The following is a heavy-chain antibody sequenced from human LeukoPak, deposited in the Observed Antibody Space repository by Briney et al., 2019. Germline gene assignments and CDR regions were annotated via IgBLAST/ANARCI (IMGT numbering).Heavy chain of an antibody. CDR2: ISSSSSYI. CDR3: ARGPEVISSQTFDY. D-gene: IGHD3-22*01. Sequence: GGSLRLSCAASGFTFSSYSMNWVRQAPGKGLEWASSISSSSSYIYYADSVKGRFTISRDNAKNSLYLQMNSLRAEDTAVYYCARGPEVISSQTFDYWGQGTLVTVSS. V-gene: IGHV3-21*01. CDR1: GFTFSSYS. J-gene: IGHJ4*02.